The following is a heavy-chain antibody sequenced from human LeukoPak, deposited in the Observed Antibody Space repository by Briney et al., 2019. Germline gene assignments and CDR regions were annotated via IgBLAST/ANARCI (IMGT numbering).Heavy chain of an antibody. D-gene: IGHD3-10*01. J-gene: IGHJ3*02. CDR1: GFTFSTYA. Sequence: GGSLRLSCAASGFTFSTYAMHWVRQAPGKGLEWVALISFDGSNKYYADSVKGRFTIPRDSSKNTLYLQMNSLRAADTAVYYCARSYRRGAITMLRGVANRGAFDIWGQGTMVTVSS. CDR3: ARSYRRGAITMLRGVANRGAFDI. V-gene: IGHV3-30*04. CDR2: ISFDGSNK.